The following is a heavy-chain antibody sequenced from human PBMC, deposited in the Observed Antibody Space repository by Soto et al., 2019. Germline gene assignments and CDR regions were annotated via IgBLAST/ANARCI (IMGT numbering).Heavy chain of an antibody. Sequence: PSETLSLTCTVSGGSVSSGSYYWSWIRQPPGKGLEWIGYIYYSGSTNYNPSLKSRVTISVDTSKNQFSLKLSSVTAADTAVYYCARDRAPGFEFWSGPLDYWGQGTLVTSPQ. V-gene: IGHV4-61*01. CDR3: ARDRAPGFEFWSGPLDY. CDR1: GGSVSSGSYY. J-gene: IGHJ4*02. D-gene: IGHD3-3*01. CDR2: IYYSGST.